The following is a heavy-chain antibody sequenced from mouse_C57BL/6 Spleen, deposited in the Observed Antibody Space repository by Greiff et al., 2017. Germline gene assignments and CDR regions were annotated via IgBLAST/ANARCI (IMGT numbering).Heavy chain of an antibody. CDR1: GYSITSGYY. CDR3: ARWLLPSYWYFDV. J-gene: IGHJ1*03. V-gene: IGHV3-6*01. D-gene: IGHD2-3*01. CDR2: ISYDGSN. Sequence: DVQLQESGPGLVKPSQSLSLTCSVTGYSITSGYYWNWIRQFPGNKLEWMGYISYDGSNNYNPSLKNRISITRDTSKNQFFLKLNSVTTEDTATYYCARWLLPSYWYFDVWGTGTTVTVSS.